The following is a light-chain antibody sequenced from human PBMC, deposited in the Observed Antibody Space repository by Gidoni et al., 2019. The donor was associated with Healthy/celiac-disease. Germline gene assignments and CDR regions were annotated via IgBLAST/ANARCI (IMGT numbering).Light chain of an antibody. CDR1: SSDVGGYNY. Sequence: QSALTQPASVYGSPGQSITISCTGTSSDVGGYNYVSWYQQHPGKAPNLMIYDVSNRPSGVSNRFSGSKSGNTASLTISGLQAEDEADYYCSSYTSSSTLYVFGTGTKVTVL. J-gene: IGLJ1*01. V-gene: IGLV2-14*03. CDR3: SSYTSSSTLYV. CDR2: DVS.